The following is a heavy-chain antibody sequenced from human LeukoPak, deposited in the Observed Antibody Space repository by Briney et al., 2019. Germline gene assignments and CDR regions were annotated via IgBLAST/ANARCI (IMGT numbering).Heavy chain of an antibody. Sequence: GGSLRLSCAASGFPFSTYAMTWVRQAPGKGLECVSAITGGGDRAFYADSVRGRFSISRDNFRNTLYLQMNSLRAEDTAVYYCAKRYLGASGSYNLDSWGQGTPVTVSS. CDR2: ITGGGDRA. CDR1: GFPFSTYA. D-gene: IGHD1-26*01. CDR3: AKRYLGASGSYNLDS. J-gene: IGHJ4*02. V-gene: IGHV3-23*01.